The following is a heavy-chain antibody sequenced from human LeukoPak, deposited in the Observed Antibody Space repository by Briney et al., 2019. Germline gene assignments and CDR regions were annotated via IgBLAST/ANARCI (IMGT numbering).Heavy chain of an antibody. CDR3: ARRGVGATTWDAFDI. D-gene: IGHD1-26*01. Sequence: SETLSLTCTVSGGSLTRYHWGWIRQPPGKGLEWIGYINYSGSTNYSPSLESRVTISLDTSKIQFSLQLSSVPAADTAVYYCARRGVGATTWDAFDIWGQGTLVTVSS. CDR1: GGSLTRYH. CDR2: INYSGST. V-gene: IGHV4-59*08. J-gene: IGHJ3*02.